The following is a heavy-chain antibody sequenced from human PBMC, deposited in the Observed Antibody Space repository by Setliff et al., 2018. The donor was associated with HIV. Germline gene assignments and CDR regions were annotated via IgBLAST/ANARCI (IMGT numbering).Heavy chain of an antibody. Sequence: GGSLRLSCAASGFIFSSYAMHWVRQAPGKGLEWVSTIYDDGRTFYTESVEGRFTISRDNSNNILYLQMNSLLVEDTAVYYCAKGVKWLDPWGQGTLVTVSS. CDR3: AKGVKWLDP. V-gene: IGHV3-NL1*01. CDR1: GFIFSSYA. CDR2: IYDDGRT. D-gene: IGHD3-16*01. J-gene: IGHJ5*02.